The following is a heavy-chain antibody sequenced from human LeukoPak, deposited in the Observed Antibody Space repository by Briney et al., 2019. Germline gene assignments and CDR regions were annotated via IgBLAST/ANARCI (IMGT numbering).Heavy chain of an antibody. D-gene: IGHD1-26*01. CDR3: ARLGSYHDF. V-gene: IGHV4-4*09. J-gene: IGHJ4*02. Sequence: ETLSPTCTVSGASISNYYWSWIRQTPEKGLEWMGHIHSSGGSSYYPSLKSRLTLSIDTSRNQLSLKLPSVTAADTAVYFCARLGSYHDFWGQGALVTVSS. CDR1: GASISNYY. CDR2: IHSSGGS.